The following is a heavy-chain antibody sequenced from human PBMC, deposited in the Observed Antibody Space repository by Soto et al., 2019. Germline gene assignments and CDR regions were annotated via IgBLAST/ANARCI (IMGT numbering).Heavy chain of an antibody. CDR2: ISAYNGNT. CDR1: GYTFTSYG. V-gene: IGHV1-18*01. J-gene: IGHJ5*02. Sequence: QVQLVQSGAEVKKPGASVKVSCKASGYTFTSYGISWVRQASGQGLEWMGWISAYNGNTKYAQKFQGRVTMTTDTSTSTAYMELRSLRSDDTAVYYCARDEAYKWNDGGWFDPWGQGTRVTVSS. CDR3: ARDEAYKWNDGGWFDP. D-gene: IGHD1-1*01.